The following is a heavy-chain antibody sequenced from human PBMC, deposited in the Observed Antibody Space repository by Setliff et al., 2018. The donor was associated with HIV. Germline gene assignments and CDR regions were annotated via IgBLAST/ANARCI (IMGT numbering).Heavy chain of an antibody. CDR3: ARGEFYCGTDCYWSSFDY. CDR1: GGSITTNNYY. V-gene: IGHV4-61*05. J-gene: IGHJ4*02. Sequence: SETLSLTCTVTGGSITTNNYYWGWIHQPPGKELEWIGYIYYSGSTNYNPSLKGRVTISVDTSKNQFSLNLNSVTAADTAVYYCARGEFYCGTDCYWSSFDYWGQGILVTVSS. CDR2: IYYSGST. D-gene: IGHD2-21*02.